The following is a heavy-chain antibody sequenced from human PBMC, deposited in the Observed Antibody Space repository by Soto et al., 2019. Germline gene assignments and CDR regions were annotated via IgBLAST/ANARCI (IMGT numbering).Heavy chain of an antibody. D-gene: IGHD2-21*02. CDR3: ARGGHVVVATAALDY. J-gene: IGHJ4*02. Sequence: QVQLVQSGAEVKKPGASVKVSCKASGDTFTDYYIHWVRQAPGQGLEWMGTVNPSGGHTTYAQHFLGRMTVTRDTSNSTLYRELTSLTSEDTAVYYCARGGHVVVATAALDYWGQGTLVTVSS. CDR2: VNPSGGHT. V-gene: IGHV1-46*01. CDR1: GDTFTDYY.